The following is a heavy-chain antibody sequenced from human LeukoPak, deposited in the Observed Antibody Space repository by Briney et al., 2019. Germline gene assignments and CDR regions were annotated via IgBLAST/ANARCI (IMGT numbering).Heavy chain of an antibody. J-gene: IGHJ5*02. Sequence: PSETLSLTSTVSSGSISSYYWSWIRQPPGKGLEWIGYIYYSGSTNYNPSLKSRVTISVDTSKNQFSLQLNSVTPEDTAVYYCARTGDNWFDPWGQGTLVTVSS. CDR1: SGSISSYY. CDR3: ARTGDNWFDP. V-gene: IGHV4-59*12. CDR2: IYYSGST.